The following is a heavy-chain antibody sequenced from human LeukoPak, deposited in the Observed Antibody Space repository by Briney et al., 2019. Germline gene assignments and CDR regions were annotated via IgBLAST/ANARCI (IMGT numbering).Heavy chain of an antibody. CDR2: INSSSSYI. J-gene: IGHJ4*02. CDR1: GFTFSSYS. V-gene: IGHV3-21*01. D-gene: IGHD7-27*01. CDR3: ARGWGTFDY. Sequence: GGSLRLSCAASGFTFSSYSMNWVRQAPGKGLEWVSSINSSSSYIYYAYSVKGRSTISRDNAKNSVYRQMNSVRAGETAVYYGARGWGTFDYWGQGTLVTVSS.